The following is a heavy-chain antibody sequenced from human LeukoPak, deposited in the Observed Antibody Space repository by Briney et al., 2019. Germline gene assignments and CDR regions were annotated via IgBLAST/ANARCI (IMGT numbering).Heavy chain of an antibody. J-gene: IGHJ4*02. V-gene: IGHV3-23*01. D-gene: IGHD1-26*01. Sequence: GGSLRLSCAASGFTFSSYAMSWVRQAPGKGLEWVSAISGSGGSTYYADSVKGRFTISRDNSKNTLCLQMNSLRAEDTAVYYCAKVAPRWVGATLYYFDYWGQGTLVTVSS. CDR1: GFTFSSYA. CDR2: ISGSGGST. CDR3: AKVAPRWVGATLYYFDY.